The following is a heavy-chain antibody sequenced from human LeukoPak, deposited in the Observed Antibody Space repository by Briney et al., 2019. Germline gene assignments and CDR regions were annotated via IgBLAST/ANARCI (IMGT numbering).Heavy chain of an antibody. CDR3: AKTFGRVIVQYYFDY. CDR1: GFTFNIYG. J-gene: IGHJ4*02. D-gene: IGHD3-16*02. Sequence: GGSLRLSCVASGFTFNIYGMHWVRQAPGKGLEWVAVISYDGSNKYYADSVKGRFTISRDNSKHTLYLQMNSLRAEDTAVYYCAKTFGRVIVQYYFDYWGQGTMVTVSS. V-gene: IGHV3-30*18. CDR2: ISYDGSNK.